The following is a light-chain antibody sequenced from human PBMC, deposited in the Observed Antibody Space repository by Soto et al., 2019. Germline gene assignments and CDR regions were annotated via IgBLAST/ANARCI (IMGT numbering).Light chain of an antibody. Sequence: GDRVIITCRASQALRTALGWYQQRPGKAPKLLIYGTSNLQSWVPSRFSSSGSGTDFTLTINGLQPEDFATYYCLQDYSYPRTFGQGTKVDVK. CDR3: LQDYSYPRT. CDR1: QALRTA. CDR2: GTS. J-gene: IGKJ1*01. V-gene: IGKV1-6*01.